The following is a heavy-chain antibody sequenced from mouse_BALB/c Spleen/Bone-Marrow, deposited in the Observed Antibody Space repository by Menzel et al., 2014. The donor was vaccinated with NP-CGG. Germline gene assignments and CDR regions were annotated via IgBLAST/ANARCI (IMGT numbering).Heavy chain of an antibody. D-gene: IGHD2-4*01. CDR2: ILPGSENT. Sequence: QVQLQQSGAELMKPGASVKISCKATGYTFSSYWIEWIKQRPGHGLEWIGEILPGSENTNYNEKFKGKATFTADTSSNTAYMQLSSLTSEDSAVYYCARGARSYDYDRTWFAYWGRGTLVTVSA. V-gene: IGHV1-9*01. J-gene: IGHJ3*01. CDR1: GYTFSSYW. CDR3: ARGARSYDYDRTWFAY.